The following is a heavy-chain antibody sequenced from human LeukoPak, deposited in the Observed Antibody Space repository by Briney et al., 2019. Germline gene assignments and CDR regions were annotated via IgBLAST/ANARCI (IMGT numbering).Heavy chain of an antibody. CDR1: GFTFGSYA. Sequence: GGSLRLSCAASGFTFGSYAMSWVRQAPGKGLEWVSAISGSGGSTYYADSVKGRFTISRDNSKNTLYLQMNSLRAEDTAVYYCAKDSGQWLVRGPDYWGQGTLVTVSS. CDR2: ISGSGGST. D-gene: IGHD6-19*01. CDR3: AKDSGQWLVRGPDY. J-gene: IGHJ4*02. V-gene: IGHV3-23*01.